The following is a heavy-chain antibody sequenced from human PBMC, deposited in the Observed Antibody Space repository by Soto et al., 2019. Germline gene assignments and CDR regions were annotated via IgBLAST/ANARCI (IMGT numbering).Heavy chain of an antibody. J-gene: IGHJ5*02. CDR3: ARVSSDISGWSQSRFDP. Sequence: PGDSLKISCKGSGYTFISYWISWVRQMPGRGLEWMGRIDPSGSYTSYSPSFQGHVTISADKSISTAYLQWSSLKASDTAMYYCARVSSDISGWSQSRFDPWGQGTLVTVSS. CDR2: IDPSGSYT. D-gene: IGHD6-19*01. CDR1: GYTFISYW. V-gene: IGHV5-10-1*01.